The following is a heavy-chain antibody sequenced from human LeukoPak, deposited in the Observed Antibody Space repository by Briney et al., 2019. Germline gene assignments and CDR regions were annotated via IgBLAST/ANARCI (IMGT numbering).Heavy chain of an antibody. Sequence: SETLSLTCTVSGGSISSSSYYWGWIRQPPGKGLEWIVSIYYSGSTNYTPSLKSRVTISVDTSKNQFSLKLSSVTAADTAVYYCASSNYYGSGSYYNSFDYWGQGTLVTVSS. D-gene: IGHD3-10*01. CDR3: ASSNYYGSGSYYNSFDY. CDR1: GGSISSSSYY. CDR2: IYYSGST. J-gene: IGHJ4*02. V-gene: IGHV4-39*07.